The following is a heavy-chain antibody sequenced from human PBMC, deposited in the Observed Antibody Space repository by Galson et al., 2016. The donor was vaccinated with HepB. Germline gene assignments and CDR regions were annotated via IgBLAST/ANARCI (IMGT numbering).Heavy chain of an antibody. Sequence: SVKVSCKASGHSITTYGLNWVRQAPGQGLEWMGWIKTYNGRTDFAQKFRKRVTLSIDKSTNTVHMELRSLTSDDTAVYYCARWDEHLDYWGRGTLVTVSS. CDR3: ARWDEHLDY. CDR2: IKTYNGRT. J-gene: IGHJ4*02. V-gene: IGHV1-18*01. D-gene: IGHD1-26*01. CDR1: GHSITTYG.